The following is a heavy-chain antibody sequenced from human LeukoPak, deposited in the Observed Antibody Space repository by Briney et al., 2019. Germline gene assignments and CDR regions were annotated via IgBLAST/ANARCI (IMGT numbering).Heavy chain of an antibody. D-gene: IGHD2-21*02. CDR1: GGSISSYY. CDR2: IYYSGST. J-gene: IGHJ6*02. V-gene: IGHV4-59*01. CDR3: ARVPRLNCGGDCYSYYYGMDV. Sequence: PSETLSLTCTVSGGSISSYYWSWIRQPPGKGLEWIGYIYYSGSTNYNPSLKSRVTISVDTSKNQFSLKLSSVTAADTAVYYCARVPRLNCGGDCYSYYYGMDVWGQGTTVTVSS.